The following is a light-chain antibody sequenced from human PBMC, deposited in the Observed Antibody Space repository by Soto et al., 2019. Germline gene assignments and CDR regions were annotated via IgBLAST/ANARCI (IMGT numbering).Light chain of an antibody. Sequence: EIVLTQSPGTLSLSPGERATLSCRASPPISGTYLAWYQQKPGQAPRLLIYGASTRAAGIPDRFSGGGSGTDFPLTISRLEPEDSAVHCCPLGGFGQGTKVEI. J-gene: IGKJ1*01. CDR1: PPISGTY. V-gene: IGKV3-20*01. CDR3: PLGG. CDR2: GAS.